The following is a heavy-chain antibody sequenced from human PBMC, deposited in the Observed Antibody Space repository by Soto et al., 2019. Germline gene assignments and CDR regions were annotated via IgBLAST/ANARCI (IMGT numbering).Heavy chain of an antibody. J-gene: IGHJ6*02. CDR1: GGSISSYY. CDR3: ARELTYYDFWSGPLGVVDV. D-gene: IGHD3-3*01. CDR2: IYTSGST. Sequence: KPSETLSLTCTVSGGSISSYYWSWIRQPAGKGLEWIGRIYTSGSTNYNPSLKSRVTMSVDTSKNQFSLKLSSVTAADTAVYYCARELTYYDFWSGPLGVVDVGGQGTTVTVSS. V-gene: IGHV4-4*07.